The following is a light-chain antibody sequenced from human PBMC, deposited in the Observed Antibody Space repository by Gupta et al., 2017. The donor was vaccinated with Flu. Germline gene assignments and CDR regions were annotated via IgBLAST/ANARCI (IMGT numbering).Light chain of an antibody. J-gene: IGKJ1*01. Sequence: DIRMTQSPSTLSAFVGDRVTLTCRASQSVGSRLAWYQQKPGKAPKLLIYMASSLQSGVSSRFSGGGAGTEFTLTISSLQPDDLATYYCQQYNTFSMWTFGQGTKVEIK. CDR2: MAS. V-gene: IGKV1-5*03. CDR3: QQYNTFSMWT. CDR1: QSVGSR.